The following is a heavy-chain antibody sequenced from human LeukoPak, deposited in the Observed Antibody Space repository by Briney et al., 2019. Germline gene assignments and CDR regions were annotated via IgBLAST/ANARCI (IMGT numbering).Heavy chain of an antibody. CDR2: IYSSGST. V-gene: IGHV4-4*07. D-gene: IGHD4-17*01. Sequence: SETLSLTCTVSGGSISSYYWSWIRQPAGKGLEWIGRIYSSGSTDYNPSLKSRVTLSLDTSKSQFALKVTSVTAADTAVYYCARDEYGDFQGFDFWGQGTRVTVSS. J-gene: IGHJ4*02. CDR1: GGSISSYY. CDR3: ARDEYGDFQGFDF.